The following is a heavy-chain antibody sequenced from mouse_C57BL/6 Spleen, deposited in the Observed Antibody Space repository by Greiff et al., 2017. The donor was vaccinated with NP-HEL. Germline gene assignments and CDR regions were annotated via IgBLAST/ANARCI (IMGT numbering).Heavy chain of an antibody. CDR3: ARSPPPITTVVAPYAMDY. J-gene: IGHJ4*01. CDR2: ISTYYGDA. Sequence: QVQLQQSGPELVRPGVSVKISCKGSGYTFTDYAMHWVNQSHAKSLEWIGVISTYYGDASYNQKFKDKATMTVDKSSSTAYMELARLTSEDSAVYYCARSPPPITTVVAPYAMDYWGQGTSVTVSS. D-gene: IGHD1-1*01. CDR1: GYTFTDYA. V-gene: IGHV1-67*01.